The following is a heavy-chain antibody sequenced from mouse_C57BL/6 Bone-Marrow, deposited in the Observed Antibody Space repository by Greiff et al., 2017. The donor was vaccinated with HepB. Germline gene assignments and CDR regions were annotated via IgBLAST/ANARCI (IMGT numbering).Heavy chain of an antibody. V-gene: IGHV5-16*01. Sequence: EVMLVESEGGLVQPGSSMKLSCTASGFTFSDYYMAWVRQVPEKGLEWVANINYDGSSTYYLDSLKSRFIISSDNAKNILYLQMSSLKSEDTATYYCARILRSPWYFDVWGTGTTVTVSS. D-gene: IGHD1-1*01. CDR3: ARILRSPWYFDV. CDR2: INYDGSST. CDR1: GFTFSDYY. J-gene: IGHJ1*03.